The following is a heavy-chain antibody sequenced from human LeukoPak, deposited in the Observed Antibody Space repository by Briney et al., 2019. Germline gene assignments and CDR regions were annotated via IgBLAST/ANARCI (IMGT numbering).Heavy chain of an antibody. J-gene: IGHJ3*02. CDR3: ASLAYCGGDRPCAFDI. CDR1: GGSFSGYY. Sequence: SETLSLTCAVYGGSFSGYYWSWIRQPPGKGLEWIGEINHSGSTNYNPSLKSRVTISVDTSKNQFSLKLSSVTAADTAVYYCASLAYCGGDRPCAFDIWGQGTMVTVSS. V-gene: IGHV4-34*01. D-gene: IGHD2-21*02. CDR2: INHSGST.